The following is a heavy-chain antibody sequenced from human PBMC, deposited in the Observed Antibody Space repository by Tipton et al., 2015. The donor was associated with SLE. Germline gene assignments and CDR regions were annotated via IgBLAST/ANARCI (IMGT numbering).Heavy chain of an antibody. V-gene: IGHV3-21*03. Sequence: GSLRLSCAASGFTFSSYSMNWVRQAPGKGLEWVSSISSSSSYIYYADSLKGRFTISRDNAKNSLYLQMNSLRAEDTAVYYCARGSYYYGSDDVFDIWGQGTMVTVSS. CDR3: ARGSYYYGSDDVFDI. J-gene: IGHJ3*02. CDR2: ISSSSSYI. CDR1: GFTFSSYS. D-gene: IGHD3-10*01.